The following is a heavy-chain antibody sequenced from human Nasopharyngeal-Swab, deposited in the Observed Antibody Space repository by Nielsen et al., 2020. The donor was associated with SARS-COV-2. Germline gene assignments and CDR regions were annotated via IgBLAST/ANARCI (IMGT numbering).Heavy chain of an antibody. CDR3: ARLMGDIVVVVAALEYYYYYGMDV. D-gene: IGHD2-15*01. Sequence: RQAPGKALEWLAHIFSNDEKSYSTSLKSRLTISKDTSKSQVVLTMTNMDPVDTATYHCARLMGDIVVVVAALEYYYYYGMDVWGQGTTVTVSS. CDR2: IFSNDEK. V-gene: IGHV2-26*01. J-gene: IGHJ6*02.